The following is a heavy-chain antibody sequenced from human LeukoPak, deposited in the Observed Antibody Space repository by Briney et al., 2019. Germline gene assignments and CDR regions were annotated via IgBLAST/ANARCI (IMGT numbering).Heavy chain of an antibody. J-gene: IGHJ4*02. CDR1: GFTFSSYS. V-gene: IGHV3-21*01. CDR3: ARDLCSGGSCYDFDY. Sequence: PGGSLRLSCAASGFTFSSYSMNWVRQAPGKGLEWVSSISSSSSYIYYADSVKGRFTISRDNAKNSLYLQMNSLRAEDTAVYYCARDLCSGGSCYDFDYWGQGTLVTVSS. CDR2: ISSSSSYI. D-gene: IGHD2-15*01.